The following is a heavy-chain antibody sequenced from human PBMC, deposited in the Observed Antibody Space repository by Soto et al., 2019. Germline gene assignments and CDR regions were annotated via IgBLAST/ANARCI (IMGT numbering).Heavy chain of an antibody. D-gene: IGHD6-13*01. CDR2: IYYSGST. CDR3: ARGRAPYSSSWRAVAGTCFDY. Sequence: PSETLSLTCTVSGGSISSSSYYWGWIRQPPGKGLEWIGSIYYSGSTYYNPSLKSRVTISVDTSKNQFSLKLSSVTAADTAVYYCARGRAPYSSSWRAVAGTCFDYWGQGTLVTVSS. V-gene: IGHV4-39*07. J-gene: IGHJ4*02. CDR1: GGSISSSSYY.